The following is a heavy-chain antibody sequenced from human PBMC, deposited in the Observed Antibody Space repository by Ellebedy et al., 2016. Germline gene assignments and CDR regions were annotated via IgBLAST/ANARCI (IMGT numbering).Heavy chain of an antibody. V-gene: IGHV4-39*07. CDR3: ARDIVVVPAAIFAFDI. Sequence: SETLSLTCTVSGGSISSSSYYWGWIRQPPGKGLEWIGEINHSGSTNYNPSLKSRVTISVDTSKNQFSLKLSSVTAADTAVYYCARDIVVVPAAIFAFDIWGQGTMVTVSS. CDR2: INHSGST. J-gene: IGHJ3*02. CDR1: GGSISSSSYY. D-gene: IGHD2-2*01.